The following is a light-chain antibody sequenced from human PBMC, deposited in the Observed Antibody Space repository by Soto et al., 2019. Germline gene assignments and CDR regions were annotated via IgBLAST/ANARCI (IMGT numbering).Light chain of an antibody. CDR2: GAS. V-gene: IGKV3-15*01. CDR1: QSVRNN. CDR3: QHYNNWPPAWT. Sequence: EKVMTQSPATLSVSPGERATLSCRASQSVRNNLAWYQQKPGQAPRLLIYGASTRATGIPARFSGSGSGTEFTLTISSLQSEDFALYYCQHYNNWPPAWTFGQGTKVDIK. J-gene: IGKJ1*01.